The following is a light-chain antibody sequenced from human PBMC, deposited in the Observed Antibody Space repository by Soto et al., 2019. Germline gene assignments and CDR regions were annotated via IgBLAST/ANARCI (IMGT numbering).Light chain of an antibody. CDR1: NSDVGGYNY. Sequence: QSVLTQPPSASGSPGQSVTISCTGTNSDVGGYNYVSWYQQHPGKAPKLMIYEVSKRPSGVPDRFSGSESGSTASLTVSGLQAEDDADYYCSSYAGSNNLVFAGGTKLTVL. J-gene: IGLJ3*02. CDR3: SSYAGSNNLV. V-gene: IGLV2-8*01. CDR2: EVS.